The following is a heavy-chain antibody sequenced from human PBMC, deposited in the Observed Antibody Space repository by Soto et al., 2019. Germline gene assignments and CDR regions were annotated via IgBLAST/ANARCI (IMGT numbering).Heavy chain of an antibody. CDR2: IDPNDSHT. CDR3: ARLAKVSSSYYYVMDV. Sequence: GESLKISCKGSGYRFTSYWISWVRQMPGKGLEWMGRIDPNDSHTNYSPSFQGHVTISADKSINNAYLQWSSLKASDTAVYYCARLAKVSSSYYYVMDVWGQGTTVTVSS. D-gene: IGHD6-6*01. V-gene: IGHV5-10-1*01. J-gene: IGHJ6*02. CDR1: GYRFTSYW.